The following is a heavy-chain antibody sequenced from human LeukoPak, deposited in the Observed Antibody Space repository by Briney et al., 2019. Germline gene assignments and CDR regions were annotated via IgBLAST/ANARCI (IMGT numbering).Heavy chain of an antibody. CDR2: IWYDGSNI. J-gene: IGHJ4*02. CDR1: GISFSSHG. D-gene: IGHD3-22*01. CDR3: GRARNDYDSNGFSVLDY. V-gene: IGHV3-33*01. Sequence: GGSLRLSCAASGISFSSHGMHWVRQAPGKGLEWVAVIWYDGSNIYYADSVKGRFTISRDNSKNTLYLQMNSLRAEDTALYYCGRARNDYDSNGFSVLDYWGQGTLVTVSS.